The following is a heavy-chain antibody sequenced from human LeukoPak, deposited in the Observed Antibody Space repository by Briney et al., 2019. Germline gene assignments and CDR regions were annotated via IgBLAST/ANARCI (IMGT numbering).Heavy chain of an antibody. CDR1: GFTVSSNY. J-gene: IGHJ4*02. CDR2: IYSGGST. D-gene: IGHD3-16*01. Sequence: PGGSLRLSCAASGFTVSSNYMSWVRQAPGKGLEWVSVIYSGGSTYYADSVKGRFTVSRDNAKNTLYLQMNSVRAEDTAVYYCATDYSYATNWWGRGTLVTVSS. CDR3: ATDYSYATNW. V-gene: IGHV3-53*01.